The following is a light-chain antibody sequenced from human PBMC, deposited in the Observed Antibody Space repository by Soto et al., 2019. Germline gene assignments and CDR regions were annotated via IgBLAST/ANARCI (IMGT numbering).Light chain of an antibody. J-gene: IGKJ1*01. CDR2: GSS. V-gene: IGKV3-20*01. CDR1: QSVSSTY. Sequence: EIVLTQSPGTLSLSPGERATLSCMASQSVSSTYLIWYQQKPGQAPRLLIYGSSSRATGVPDRFSCGGSGRDFTLSISGLECEDFAAYYRQHFINSLTWTFGQGTKVAIK. CDR3: QHFINSLTWT.